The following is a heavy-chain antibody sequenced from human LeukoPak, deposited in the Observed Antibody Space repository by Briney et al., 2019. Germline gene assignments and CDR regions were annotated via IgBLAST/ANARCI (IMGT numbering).Heavy chain of an antibody. D-gene: IGHD5-18*01. CDR2: IYYSGRT. V-gene: IGHV4-59*01. CDR1: GGSFSGYY. CDR3: ARSRIQLWAYYFDY. Sequence: SETLSLTCAVYGGSFSGYYWSWIRQPPGKGLEWIGYIYYSGRTNYNPSLKSRVTISVDTSKNQFSLKLSSVTAADTAVYYCARSRIQLWAYYFDYWGQGTLVTVSS. J-gene: IGHJ4*02.